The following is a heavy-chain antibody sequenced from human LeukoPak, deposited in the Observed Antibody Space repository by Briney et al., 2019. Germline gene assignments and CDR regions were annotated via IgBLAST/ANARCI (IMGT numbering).Heavy chain of an antibody. J-gene: IGHJ4*02. D-gene: IGHD6-19*01. V-gene: IGHV3-9*01. CDR3: VRAVAGPFDY. CDR1: GFTFDDYA. CDR2: ISWNSGSI. Sequence: GASLRLSCAASGFTFDDYAMHWVRQAPGKGLEWVSGISWNSGSIGYADSVKGRFTISRDNAKNSLYLQMNSLRAEDTALYYCVRAVAGPFDYWGQGTLVTVSS.